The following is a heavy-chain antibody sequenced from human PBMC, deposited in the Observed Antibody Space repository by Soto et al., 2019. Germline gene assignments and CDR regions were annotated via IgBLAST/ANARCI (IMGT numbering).Heavy chain of an antibody. Sequence: PWGSLILSCAASGFTFDNFAMSWVRQAPGKGLEWILGISCSGGSTYYAASVKARFTISRDNSKNTVYLQMKSLRADDTAVYYCAKGKTRVRYYLHXSGQATLVTVS. J-gene: IGHJ4*02. CDR3: AKGKTRVRYYLHX. V-gene: IGHV3-23*01. D-gene: IGHD3-16*01. CDR1: GFTFDNFA. CDR2: ISCSGGST.